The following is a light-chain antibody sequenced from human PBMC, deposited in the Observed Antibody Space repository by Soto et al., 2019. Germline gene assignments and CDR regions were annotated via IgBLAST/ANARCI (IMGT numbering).Light chain of an antibody. J-gene: IGKJ5*01. Sequence: EIVLTQSPGTLSLSPGEGATLSCRASQSVSSNYLAWYQQRPGQAPSLLIYGASTRATGIPDRFSDSGSGTHFTLTISRLEPGDFAVYYCQHFGGTTFTFGQGTRLEIK. CDR3: QHFGGTTFT. V-gene: IGKV3-20*01. CDR1: QSVSSNY. CDR2: GAS.